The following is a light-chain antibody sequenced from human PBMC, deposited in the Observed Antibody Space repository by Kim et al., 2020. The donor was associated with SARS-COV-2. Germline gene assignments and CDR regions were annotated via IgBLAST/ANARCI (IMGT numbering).Light chain of an antibody. CDR3: AAWDDSLSGVV. J-gene: IGLJ2*01. V-gene: IGLV1-47*01. CDR1: SYNIGSNY. Sequence: GQRVTIYCSGSSYNIGSNYVYWYQQLPGTAPKLLIYRNNQRPSGVPDRFSGSKSGTSASLAISGLRSEDEADYYCAAWDDSLSGVVFGGGTQLTVL. CDR2: RNN.